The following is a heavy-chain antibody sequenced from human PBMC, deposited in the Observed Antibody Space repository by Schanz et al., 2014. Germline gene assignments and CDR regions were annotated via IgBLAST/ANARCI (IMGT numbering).Heavy chain of an antibody. CDR2: INPSSGTT. Sequence: QVQLVQSGAEVKKPGVSVKVSCKASGYTFTTYYIHWVRQAPGQWLEWMGKINPSSGTTRIAQNFQGRLTVTRDTSTSTVNMELSSLRSDDTAVYYCARETTIITGGAFDVWGQGTMVTVSS. CDR3: ARETTIITGGAFDV. CDR1: GYTFTTYY. D-gene: IGHD3-9*01. V-gene: IGHV1-46*01. J-gene: IGHJ3*01.